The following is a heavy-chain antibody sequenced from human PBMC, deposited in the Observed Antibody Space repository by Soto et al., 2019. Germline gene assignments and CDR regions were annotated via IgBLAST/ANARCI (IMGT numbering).Heavy chain of an antibody. CDR3: ARDRATMVRGVIPRWFDP. CDR1: GGSISSVGHY. D-gene: IGHD3-10*01. V-gene: IGHV4-39*07. J-gene: IGHJ5*02. CDR2: INHSGST. Sequence: PSETLSLTCSVSGGSISSVGHYWSWIRQPPGKGLEWIGEINHSGSTNYNPSLKSRVTISVDTSKNQFSLKLSSVTAADTAVYYCARDRATMVRGVIPRWFDPWGQGTLVTVSS.